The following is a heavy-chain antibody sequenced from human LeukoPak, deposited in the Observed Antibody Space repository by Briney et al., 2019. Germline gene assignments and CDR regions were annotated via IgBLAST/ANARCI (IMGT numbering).Heavy chain of an antibody. J-gene: IGHJ3*02. D-gene: IGHD3-22*01. Sequence: PSETLSLTCTVSGGSISSYYWSWIRQPAGKGLEWIGRIYTSGSTNYTPSLKSRVTMSVDTSQNQFSLKLSSVTAADTAVYYCARDYDSSGYFDAFDIWGQGTMVTVSS. CDR3: ARDYDSSGYFDAFDI. V-gene: IGHV4-4*07. CDR1: GGSISSYY. CDR2: IYTSGST.